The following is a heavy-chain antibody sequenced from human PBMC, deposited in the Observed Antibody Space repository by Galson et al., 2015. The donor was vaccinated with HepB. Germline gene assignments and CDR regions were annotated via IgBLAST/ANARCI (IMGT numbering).Heavy chain of an antibody. J-gene: IGHJ6*02. CDR1: GFAISSNY. V-gene: IGHV3-53*01. CDR3: ARVDASITTRPKYYYYYGMDV. D-gene: IGHD1-14*01. Sequence: SLRLSCAASGFAISSNYMTWVRQAPGKGLEWVSIIYSGGSTYCADYLKGRFTISRDNSENTLYLQISSLRVEDTAVYYCARVDASITTRPKYYYYYGMDVWGQGTTVTVSS. CDR2: IYSGGST.